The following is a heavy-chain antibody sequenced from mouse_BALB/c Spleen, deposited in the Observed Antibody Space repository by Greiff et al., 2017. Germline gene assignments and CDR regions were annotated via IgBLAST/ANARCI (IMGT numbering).Heavy chain of an antibody. D-gene: IGHD2-3*01. CDR2: IYPGNGDT. Sequence: QPGAELVKPGASVKMSCKASGYTFTSYNMHWVKQTPGQGLEWIGAIYPGNGDTSYNQKFKGKATLTADKSSSTAYMQLSSLTSEDSAVYYCARDDDVNRRGFAYWGQGTLVTVSA. CDR3: ARDDDVNRRGFAY. V-gene: IGHV1-12*01. CDR1: GYTFTSYN. J-gene: IGHJ3*01.